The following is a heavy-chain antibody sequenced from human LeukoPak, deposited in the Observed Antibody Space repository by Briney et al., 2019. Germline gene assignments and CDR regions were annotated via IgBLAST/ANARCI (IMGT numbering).Heavy chain of an antibody. J-gene: IGHJ6*02. V-gene: IGHV5-51*01. D-gene: IGHD4-23*01. Sequence: GESLKISCKGSGYSFTSYWIGWVRQMPGKGLGWMGIIYPGDSDTRYSPSFQGQVTISADKSISTAYLQWSSLKASDAAMYYCAILGATVVTPTYYYCGMDVWGQGTTVTVSS. CDR1: GYSFTSYW. CDR2: IYPGDSDT. CDR3: AILGATVVTPTYYYCGMDV.